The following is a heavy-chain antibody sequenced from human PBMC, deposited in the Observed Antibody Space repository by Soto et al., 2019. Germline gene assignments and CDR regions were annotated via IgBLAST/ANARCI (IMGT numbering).Heavy chain of an antibody. V-gene: IGHV3-72*01. CDR2: IRSKANSYMT. Sequence: GGSLRLSCAASGFTFSDHYMDWVRQAPGKGLEWVGRIRSKANSYMTEYAASVKGRFTISRDDSKNSLYLQMNSLKTEDTAVYYCARDSSSCRGGYCYFDSWGQGTLVTVSS. J-gene: IGHJ4*02. CDR1: GFTFSDHY. CDR3: ARDSSSCRGGYCYFDS. D-gene: IGHD2-15*01.